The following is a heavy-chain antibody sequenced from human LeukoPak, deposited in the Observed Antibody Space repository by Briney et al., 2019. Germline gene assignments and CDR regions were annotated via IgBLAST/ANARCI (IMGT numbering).Heavy chain of an antibody. CDR3: AKDPTTYYYDSSGYY. D-gene: IGHD3-22*01. J-gene: IGHJ4*02. CDR2: IRYDGSNK. Sequence: GGSLRLSCAASGFTFSSYGMHWVRQAPGKGLEWVAFIRYDGSNKYYADSVKGRFTISRDNSKNTLYLQMNSLRAEDTAVYYCAKDPTTYYYDSSGYYWGQGTLVTVSS. CDR1: GFTFSSYG. V-gene: IGHV3-30*02.